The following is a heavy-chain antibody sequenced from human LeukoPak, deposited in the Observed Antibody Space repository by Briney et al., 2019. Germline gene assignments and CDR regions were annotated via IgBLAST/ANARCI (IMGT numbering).Heavy chain of an antibody. D-gene: IGHD3-10*01. CDR3: ARGKIGELYWGYYYYGMDV. J-gene: IGHJ6*02. CDR1: GFTFSSYA. V-gene: IGHV3-53*01. Sequence: PGASLRLSCAASGFTFSSYAMSWVRQAPGKGLEWVSVIYSGGSTYYADSVKGRFTISRDNSKNTLYLQMNSLRAEDTAVYYCARGKIGELYWGYYYYGMDVWGQGTTVTVSS. CDR2: IYSGGST.